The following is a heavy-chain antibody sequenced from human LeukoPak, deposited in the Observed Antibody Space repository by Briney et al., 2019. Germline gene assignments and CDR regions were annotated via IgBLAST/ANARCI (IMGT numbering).Heavy chain of an antibody. CDR1: GLTFRTND. D-gene: IGHD3-16*01. J-gene: IGHJ5*02. CDR3: TSAHALGFDP. Sequence: GGSLRLSCEASGLTFRTNDFHWVRQATGKGLEWVSGVGTVGDIYYVDSVRGRFTLSREDAENSLFLQRNSMRVEDTAVYHCTSAHALGFDPWGEGVLVPVSA. V-gene: IGHV3-13*01. CDR2: VGTVGDI.